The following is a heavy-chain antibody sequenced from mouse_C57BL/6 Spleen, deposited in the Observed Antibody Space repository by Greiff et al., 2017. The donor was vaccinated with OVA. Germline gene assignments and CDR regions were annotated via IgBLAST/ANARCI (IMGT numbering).Heavy chain of an antibody. CDR1: GYAFTNYL. CDR3: ARRGGYAMDY. Sequence: QVQLQQSGAELVRPGTSVKVSCKASGYAFTNYLIEWVKQRPGQGLEWIGVINPGSGGTNYNEKIKGKATLTADKSSSTAYMQISSLTSEDSAVYFCARRGGYAMDYWGQGTSVTVSS. V-gene: IGHV1-54*01. CDR2: INPGSGGT. J-gene: IGHJ4*01.